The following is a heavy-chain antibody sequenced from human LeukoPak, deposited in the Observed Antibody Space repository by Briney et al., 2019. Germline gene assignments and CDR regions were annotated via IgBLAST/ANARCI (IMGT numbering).Heavy chain of an antibody. Sequence: PGGSLRLSCAASGFTFSSYAMSWVRQAPGKGLEWVSAIRGSGGSTYYADSVKGRFTISRDNSKNTLYLQMNRLRAEDTAVYYCAKEPSTLEYDDSSGDWTYFDYWGQGTLVTVSS. CDR1: GFTFSSYA. D-gene: IGHD3-22*01. V-gene: IGHV3-23*01. CDR3: AKEPSTLEYDDSSGDWTYFDY. CDR2: IRGSGGST. J-gene: IGHJ4*02.